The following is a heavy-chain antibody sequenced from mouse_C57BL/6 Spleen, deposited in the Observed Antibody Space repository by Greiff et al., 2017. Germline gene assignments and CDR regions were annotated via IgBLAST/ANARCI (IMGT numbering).Heavy chain of an antibody. CDR3: ARGDLIT. V-gene: IGHV1-50*01. CDR1: GYTFTSYW. CDR2: IDPSDSYT. D-gene: IGHD2-4*01. J-gene: IGHJ2*01. Sequence: VQLQQPGAELVKPGASVKLSCKASGYTFTSYWMQWVKQRPGQGLEWIGEIDPSDSYTNYNQKFKGKATLTVDTSSSTAYMQLSSLTSEDSAVYYCARGDLITWGQGTTLTVSS.